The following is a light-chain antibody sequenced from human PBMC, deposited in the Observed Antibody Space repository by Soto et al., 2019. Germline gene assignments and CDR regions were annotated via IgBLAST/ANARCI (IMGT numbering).Light chain of an antibody. CDR1: QSVSSY. V-gene: IGKV3-11*01. J-gene: IGKJ3*01. Sequence: EIVLTQSPATLSLSPGERATLSFRASQSVSSYLAWYQKKPGQAPRLLIYDATNRAAGIPARFSGNGFGTDFTLTISGLEPEDFAVYYGQQRSDWPTFGPGTKVDV. CDR3: QQRSDWPT. CDR2: DAT.